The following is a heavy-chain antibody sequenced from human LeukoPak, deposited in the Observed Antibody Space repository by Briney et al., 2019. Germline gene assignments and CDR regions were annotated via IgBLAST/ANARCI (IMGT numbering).Heavy chain of an antibody. Sequence: GGSLRLSCAASGFTFNYAWMSWVRQVPGKGLEWVASIKHNGGEKYYVDSVKGRFTISRDNAKNSLYLEMSSLRVEDTAVYYCARDRGWRTSGYYLYHFDYWGQGTLVTFAS. D-gene: IGHD3-22*01. J-gene: IGHJ4*02. V-gene: IGHV3-7*01. CDR1: GFTFNYAW. CDR3: ARDRGWRTSGYYLYHFDY. CDR2: IKHNGGEK.